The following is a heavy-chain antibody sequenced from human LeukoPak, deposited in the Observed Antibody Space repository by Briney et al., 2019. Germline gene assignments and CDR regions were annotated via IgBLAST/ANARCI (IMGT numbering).Heavy chain of an antibody. CDR3: ARGGRYCSSTSCYTSWFDP. CDR1: GGSISSHD. CDR2: IYYSGST. V-gene: IGHV4-59*11. Sequence: SETLSLTCTVSGGSISSHDWSWIRQPPGKGLEWIGYIYYSGSTNYNPSLKSRVTISVDTSKNQFSLKLSSVTAADTAVYYCARGGRYCSSTSCYTSWFDPWGQGTLVTVSS. J-gene: IGHJ5*02. D-gene: IGHD2-2*02.